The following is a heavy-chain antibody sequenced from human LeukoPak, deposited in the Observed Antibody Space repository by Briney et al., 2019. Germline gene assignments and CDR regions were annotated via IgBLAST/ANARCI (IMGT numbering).Heavy chain of an antibody. D-gene: IGHD6-25*01. CDR3: AKRFRAATGYYYYMDV. J-gene: IGHJ6*03. V-gene: IGHV3-30*02. CDR2: IRYDGSNK. Sequence: GGSLRLSCAASGFTFSSYGMHWVRQAPGKGLEWVAFIRYDGSNKYYADSVKGRFTISRDNSKNTLYLQMNSLRAEDTAVYYCAKRFRAATGYYYYMDVWGKGTTVTASS. CDR1: GFTFSSYG.